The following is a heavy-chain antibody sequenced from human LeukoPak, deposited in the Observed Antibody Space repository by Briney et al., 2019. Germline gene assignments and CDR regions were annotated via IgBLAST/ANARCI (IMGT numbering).Heavy chain of an antibody. CDR1: GYTFTSYG. V-gene: IGHV1-18*01. CDR3: ARDHWAHDY. J-gene: IGHJ4*02. Sequence: ASVTVSCKASGYTFTSYGISWVRQAPGQGLEWMGWISAYNCNTNYEQKLQGRDTMTTDTSTNTAYMELRSLRSDETAVYYCARDHWAHDYWGQGTLVTVPS. CDR2: ISAYNCNT. D-gene: IGHD7-27*01.